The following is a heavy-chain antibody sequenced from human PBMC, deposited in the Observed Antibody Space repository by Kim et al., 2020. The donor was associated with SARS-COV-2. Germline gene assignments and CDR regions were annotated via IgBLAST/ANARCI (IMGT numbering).Heavy chain of an antibody. D-gene: IGHD6-13*01. J-gene: IGHJ4*02. CDR2: SNK. Sequence: SNKYYADAVKGRFTISRDNSKNTLYLQMNSLRAEDTAVYYCANIASPYDYWGQGTLVTVSS. CDR3: ANIASPYDY. V-gene: IGHV3-30*02.